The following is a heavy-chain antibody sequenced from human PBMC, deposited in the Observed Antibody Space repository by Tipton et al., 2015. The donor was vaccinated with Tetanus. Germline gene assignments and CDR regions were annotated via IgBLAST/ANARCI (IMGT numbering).Heavy chain of an antibody. CDR2: IDPNSGGT. CDR3: ARDRGDYIYYGMDV. Sequence: QLVKSGAEVKKPGASVKVSCKASGYTFTGYYMYWVRQAPGQGLEWMGWIDPNSGGTIYGQKFQGRVTMTRDTSISTAYMELSRLRSDDTAVYYCARDRGDYIYYGMDVWGPGTTVTVSS. J-gene: IGHJ6*02. V-gene: IGHV1-2*02. D-gene: IGHD3-22*01. CDR1: GYTFTGYY.